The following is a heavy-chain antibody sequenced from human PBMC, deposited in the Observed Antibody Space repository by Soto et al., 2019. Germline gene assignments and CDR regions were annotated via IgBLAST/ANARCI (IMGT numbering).Heavy chain of an antibody. J-gene: IGHJ6*02. Sequence: QVQLVQSGDEVRKPGSSVKVSCKASGYICVNYGITRVRQAPGQGLEWMGWISPYCGNKHYASKVQGRLTMTTDTSTSTAYMDLGSLTSDATAVYYCAMVDNYVTPTPQDVWGQGTTVTVSS. CDR1: GYICVNYG. D-gene: IGHD3-16*01. CDR3: AMVDNYVTPTPQDV. CDR2: ISPYCGNK. V-gene: IGHV1-18*01.